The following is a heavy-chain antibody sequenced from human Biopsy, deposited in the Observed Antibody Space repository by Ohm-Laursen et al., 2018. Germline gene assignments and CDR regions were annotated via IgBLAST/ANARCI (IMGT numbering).Heavy chain of an antibody. J-gene: IGHJ4*02. CDR2: INQSGTT. CDR1: GKAFSDYQ. D-gene: IGHD2-15*01. Sequence: SDTLSLTCAFFGKAFSDYQWSWIRQPPGKGLEGIGQINQSGTTNYNPSLKSRVSISADASKYEFSLRLTSVTAADTAVYFCGNEVHGRDYWGLGAQVTVSS. V-gene: IGHV4-34*01. CDR3: GNEVHGRDY.